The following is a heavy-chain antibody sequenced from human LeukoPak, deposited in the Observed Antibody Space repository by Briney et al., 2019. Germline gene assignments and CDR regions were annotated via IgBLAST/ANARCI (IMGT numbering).Heavy chain of an antibody. V-gene: IGHV3-7*01. CDR2: IKQDGSEK. D-gene: IGHD2-2*01. J-gene: IGHJ4*02. CDR1: GFTFSSYW. CDR3: ARGLDCSSTSCYGIVDY. Sequence: GSLRLSCAASGFTFSSYWMSWVRQAPGKGLEWVANIKQDGSEKYYVDSVKGRFTISRDNAKNSLYLQMNSLRAEDTAVYYCARGLDCSSTSCYGIVDYWGQGTLVTVSS.